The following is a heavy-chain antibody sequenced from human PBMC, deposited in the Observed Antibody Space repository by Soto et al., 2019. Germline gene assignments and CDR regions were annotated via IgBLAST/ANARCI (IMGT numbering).Heavy chain of an antibody. J-gene: IGHJ5*02. D-gene: IGHD6-13*01. CDR2: ITGNGSNT. Sequence: GSLRLSCAASGFTFSSYAMSWVRQAPGKGLEWVAAITGNGSNTYYADPVKGRFTISRDNSKNTLYLQMNSLRAEDTAVYYCAKERKIAAAGSPDWFDPWGQGTLVTVSS. CDR3: AKERKIAAAGSPDWFDP. CDR1: GFTFSSYA. V-gene: IGHV3-23*01.